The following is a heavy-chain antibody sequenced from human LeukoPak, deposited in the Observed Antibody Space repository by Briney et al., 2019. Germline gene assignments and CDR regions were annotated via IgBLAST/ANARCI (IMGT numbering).Heavy chain of an antibody. V-gene: IGHV1-18*01. CDR2: ITAYNGNT. J-gene: IGHJ6*03. CDR3: ARVVLGYYYYMDV. D-gene: IGHD4/OR15-4a*01. Sequence: ASVKVSCKASGYTFNSYGISWVRQAPGQGLEWMGWITAYNGNTNYAQKLQGRVTMTTDTSTSTAYMELRSLRSDDTAVYYCARVVLGYYYYMDVWGKGTTVTVSS. CDR1: GYTFNSYG.